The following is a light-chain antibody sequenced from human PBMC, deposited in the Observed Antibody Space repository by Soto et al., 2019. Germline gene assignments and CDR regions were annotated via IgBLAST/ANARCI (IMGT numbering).Light chain of an antibody. V-gene: IGLV2-8*01. CDR1: KNDIGVYDF. CDR2: EVV. Sequence: QSALTQPPSASGSPGQSVTISCTGTKNDIGVYDFVSWYQHHPGKVPRLIIYEVVQRPSGVPDRFSGSKSGNTASLTVSGLQAADVADYFCKSYAGSNTYVFGSGTKLTVL. CDR3: KSYAGSNTYV. J-gene: IGLJ1*01.